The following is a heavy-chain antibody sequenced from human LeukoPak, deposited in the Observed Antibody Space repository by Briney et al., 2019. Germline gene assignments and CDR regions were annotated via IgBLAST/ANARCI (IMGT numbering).Heavy chain of an antibody. V-gene: IGHV1-24*01. Sequence: ASVKVSCKVSGYTLTELSMHWVRQAPGKGLEWMGGFDPEDGETIYAQKFQGRVTMTEDTSTDTAYMELSSLRSEDTAVYYCAKGGWCSSTSCRLYYYYYYYMDVWGKGTTVTVSS. D-gene: IGHD2-2*01. J-gene: IGHJ6*03. CDR3: AKGGWCSSTSCRLYYYYYYYMDV. CDR2: FDPEDGET. CDR1: GYTLTELS.